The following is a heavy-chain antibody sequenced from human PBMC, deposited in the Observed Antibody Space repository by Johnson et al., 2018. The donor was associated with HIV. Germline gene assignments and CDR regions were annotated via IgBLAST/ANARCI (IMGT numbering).Heavy chain of an antibody. CDR3: ARAPYNWNLGLFDAFEV. CDR2: ISGSGFDT. CDR1: GFTFSDSY. D-gene: IGHD1-7*01. J-gene: IGHJ3*01. Sequence: VQLVESGGGLVKPGGSLRLSCAASGFTFSDSYMSWIRQAPGKGLEWLSYISGSGFDTYYADSVKGRFTISRDNAKNSLFLQMNGLRAEDTAVYYCARAPYNWNLGLFDAFEVWGQGTKVTVSA. V-gene: IGHV3-11*04.